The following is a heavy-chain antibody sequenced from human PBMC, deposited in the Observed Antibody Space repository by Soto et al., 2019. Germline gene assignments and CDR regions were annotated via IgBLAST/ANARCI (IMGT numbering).Heavy chain of an antibody. CDR2: IIPIFGTA. CDR3: ATGGYNNYGHPYYYYGLDV. J-gene: IGHJ6*02. D-gene: IGHD4-4*01. CDR1: GGTFSSYA. Sequence: ASVKVSCKASGGTFSSYAISWVRQAPGQGLEWMGGIIPIFGTANYAQKFQGRVTITADDSTSIAYLQMSTLKTEDTGVYYCATGGYNNYGHPYYYYGLDVWGQGTTVTVSS. V-gene: IGHV1-69*13.